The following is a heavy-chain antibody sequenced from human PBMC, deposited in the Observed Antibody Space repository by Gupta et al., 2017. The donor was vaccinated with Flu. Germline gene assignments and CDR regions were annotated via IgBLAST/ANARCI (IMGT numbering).Heavy chain of an antibody. V-gene: IGHV3-74*01. CDR3: AKDFDDYRGG. CDR2: VNSDGSMT. Sequence: EVHLVESGGGLVQPGGSLPLSCTASGFSFSGYWMHWVRQAPGKGLVWVSRVNSDGSMTGYADSVKGRFTVSRDNAKNTLYLQMSSLRVEDTALYYCAKDFDDYRGGWGQGTLVTVSA. CDR1: GFSFSGYW. D-gene: IGHD4-11*01. J-gene: IGHJ4*02.